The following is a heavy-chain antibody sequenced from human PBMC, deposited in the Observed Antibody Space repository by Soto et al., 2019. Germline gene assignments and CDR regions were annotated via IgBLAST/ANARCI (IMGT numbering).Heavy chain of an antibody. D-gene: IGHD2-2*01. V-gene: IGHV1-2*02. CDR2: INPSSGGT. J-gene: IGHJ5*02. Sequence: ASVKVSCKASGYTFTGYYMHWVRQAPGQGLEWMGWINPSSGGTNYAQKFQGRVTMTRDTSISTVYMELTSLRSDDTAVYYCARDEGFCKSTTCPGWLDPWGQGALVTVSS. CDR1: GYTFTGYY. CDR3: ARDEGFCKSTTCPGWLDP.